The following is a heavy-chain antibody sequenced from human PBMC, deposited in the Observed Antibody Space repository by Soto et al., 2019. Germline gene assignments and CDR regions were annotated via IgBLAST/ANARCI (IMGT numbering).Heavy chain of an antibody. CDR3: ARDVGYGLIDG. J-gene: IGHJ4*02. CDR2: INAYNGNT. CDR1: GYTFTSYG. Sequence: QVQLVQSGGEVKKPGASVKVSCKASGYTFTSYGISWVRQAPGQGLEWMGWINAYNGNTNYAQKVQGRGTMTTDTSTSTAYRELRSLRSDDTAVYYCARDVGYGLIDGWGQGTLVTVSS. D-gene: IGHD5-18*01. V-gene: IGHV1-18*01.